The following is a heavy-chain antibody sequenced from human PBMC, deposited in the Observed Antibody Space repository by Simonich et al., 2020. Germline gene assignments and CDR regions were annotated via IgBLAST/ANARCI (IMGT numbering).Heavy chain of an antibody. Sequence: EVQLVESGGGLVQPGGSLRLSCAASGFTFSDHYMDWVRQAPGKGLGWGGRTRNKANRYTTEYAASVKGRFTISRDDSKNTLYLQMNSLKTEDTAVYYCTASLAAAGRDYWGQGTLVTVSS. CDR3: TASLAAAGRDY. CDR2: TRNKANRYTT. CDR1: GFTFSDHY. V-gene: IGHV3-72*01. J-gene: IGHJ4*02. D-gene: IGHD6-13*01.